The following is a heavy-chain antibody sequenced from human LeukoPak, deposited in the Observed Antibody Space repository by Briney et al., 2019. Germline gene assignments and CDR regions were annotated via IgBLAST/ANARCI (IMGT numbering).Heavy chain of an antibody. D-gene: IGHD2-2*01. V-gene: IGHV3-30*02. Sequence: GGSLRLSCAASGFTFNNYGMHWVRQAPGKGLEWVAFIRYDGSNKYYADSVEGRFTISRDNSKNTLYVQMNSLRAEDTAVYYCAKGRSSTKSLGAFDTWGQGTMVTVSS. J-gene: IGHJ3*02. CDR2: IRYDGSNK. CDR1: GFTFNNYG. CDR3: AKGRSSTKSLGAFDT.